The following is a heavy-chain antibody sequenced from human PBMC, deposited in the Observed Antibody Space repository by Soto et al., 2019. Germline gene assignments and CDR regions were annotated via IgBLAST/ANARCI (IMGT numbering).Heavy chain of an antibody. CDR1: GYSFTSNG. V-gene: IGHV5-51*01. Sequence: EVQLVQSGTEVKKPGESLKISCQGSGYSFTSNGIGWVRQMPGKGLEWMGIINPADSDIKYSPSFQGQVTISADKSIGTAYLQWSSLKASDTAMYYCARHQRDDASRKIDCWGQGTLVTVSS. D-gene: IGHD3-16*01. J-gene: IGHJ4*02. CDR2: INPADSDI. CDR3: ARHQRDDASRKIDC.